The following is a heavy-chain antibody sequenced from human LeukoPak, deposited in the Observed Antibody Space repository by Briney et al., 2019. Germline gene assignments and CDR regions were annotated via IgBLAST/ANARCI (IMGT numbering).Heavy chain of an antibody. D-gene: IGHD3-10*01. CDR1: GLTFSNAW. Sequence: GGSLRLSCAVSGLTFSNAWMSWVRQAPGKGLEWVANIKPDGSEKYYVDSVKGRFTISRDNAKKSVHLQMNSLRVEDTAVYYCARAVGVDYWGQGTLVTVSS. CDR3: ARAVGVDY. CDR2: IKPDGSEK. V-gene: IGHV3-7*04. J-gene: IGHJ4*02.